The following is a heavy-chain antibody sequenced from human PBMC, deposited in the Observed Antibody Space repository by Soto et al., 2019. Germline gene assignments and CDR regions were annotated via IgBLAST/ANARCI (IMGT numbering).Heavy chain of an antibody. CDR1: GGSISSSSYY. D-gene: IGHD3-16*01. V-gene: IGHV4-39*01. CDR3: ARHTGPLYVGYYYDMDV. CDR2: IYYSGYT. Sequence: QLQLQESGPGLVKPSETLSLTCTVSGGSISSSSYYWGWIRQPPGKGLEWIGSIYYSGYTYYNPSLKSRVTISVATPKTQFSLTLSSVTAADTAVYYCARHTGPLYVGYYYDMDVWGQGTTVTVSS. J-gene: IGHJ6*02.